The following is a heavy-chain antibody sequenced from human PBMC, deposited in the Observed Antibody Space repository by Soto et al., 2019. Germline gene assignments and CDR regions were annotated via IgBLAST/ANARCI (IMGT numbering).Heavy chain of an antibody. D-gene: IGHD2-15*01. V-gene: IGHV3-11*01. Sequence: GGSLRLSCAASGFTFSDYYMSWIRQAPGKGLEWVSYISTRSDVYYADSVKGRFTIARDNAKNSLSLQMNSLSAEDTGVYYCAREKAAWPLAYGLEVWGQGTTVTVSS. CDR3: AREKAAWPLAYGLEV. CDR2: ISTRSDV. CDR1: GFTFSDYY. J-gene: IGHJ6*02.